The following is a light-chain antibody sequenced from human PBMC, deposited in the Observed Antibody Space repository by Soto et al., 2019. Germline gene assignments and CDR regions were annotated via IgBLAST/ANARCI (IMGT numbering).Light chain of an antibody. J-gene: IGKJ1*01. V-gene: IGKV3-20*01. Sequence: EIVLTQSPGTLSLSPGERATLSCRASQSFSSGFLAWYQQKPGQAPRLLIYGASTRATDIPDRFSGSGSGTDFTLTISRLEPDDFAVYFCHQYGSSPETFGQGTRWIS. CDR2: GAS. CDR3: HQYGSSPET. CDR1: QSFSSGF.